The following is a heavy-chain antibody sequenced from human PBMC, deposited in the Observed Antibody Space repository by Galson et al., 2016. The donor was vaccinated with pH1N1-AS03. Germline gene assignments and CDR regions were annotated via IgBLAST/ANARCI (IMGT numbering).Heavy chain of an antibody. Sequence: SLRLSCAASGFAFNKFWMHWVRQAPGKGLEWVSQIDTDGTSATYADSVKGRFTTSRDNAKNTQYLQMNSLRDEDAAVYYCASDGVFDHKSAFDFWGQGTMVTVSS. CDR2: IDTDGTSA. CDR3: ASDGVFDHKSAFDF. V-gene: IGHV3-74*03. J-gene: IGHJ3*01. CDR1: GFAFNKFW. D-gene: IGHD3-9*01.